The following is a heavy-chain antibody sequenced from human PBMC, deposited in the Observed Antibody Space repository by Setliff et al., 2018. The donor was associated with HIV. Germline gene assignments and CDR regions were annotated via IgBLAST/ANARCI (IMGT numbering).Heavy chain of an antibody. Sequence: LSLTCTVSGGSITHGGYYWSWIRQPAGKGLEWIGHIYTSGSTNFNPSLKRRVTISMDMSKNQFSLKLTSLTAADTAVYYCARGSGTFYDVLTFGPWGQGTLVTVSS. D-gene: IGHD3-9*01. CDR1: GGSITHGGYY. J-gene: IGHJ4*02. V-gene: IGHV4-61*09. CDR3: ARGSGTFYDVLTFGP. CDR2: IYTSGST.